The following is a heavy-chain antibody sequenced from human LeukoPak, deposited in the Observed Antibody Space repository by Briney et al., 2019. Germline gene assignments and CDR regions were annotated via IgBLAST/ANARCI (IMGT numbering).Heavy chain of an antibody. CDR1: GGSISSYY. D-gene: IGHD5-18*01. CDR3: ARDLFYGYGIVY. V-gene: IGHV4-59*01. CDR2: IYYSGST. J-gene: IGHJ4*02. Sequence: PSETLSLTCTVSGGSISSYYWSWIRQPPGKGLEWIGYIYYSGSTNYNPSLKSRVTISVDTSKNQFSLKLSSVTAADTAVYYCARDLFYGYGIVYWGQGTLVTVSS.